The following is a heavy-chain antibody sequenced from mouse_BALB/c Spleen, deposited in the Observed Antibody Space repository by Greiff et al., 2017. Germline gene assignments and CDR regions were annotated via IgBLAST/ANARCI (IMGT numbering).Heavy chain of an antibody. CDR2: INSNGGST. D-gene: IGHD2-4*01. CDR3: ARHDYDAWFAY. J-gene: IGHJ3*01. V-gene: IGHV5-6-2*01. Sequence: EVKLMESGGGLVKPGGSLKLSCAASGFTFSSYYMSWVRQTPEKRLELVAAINSNGGSTYYPDTVKGRFTISRDNAKNTLYLQMSSLKSEDTALFYCARHDYDAWFAYWGQGTLVTVSA. CDR1: GFTFSSYY.